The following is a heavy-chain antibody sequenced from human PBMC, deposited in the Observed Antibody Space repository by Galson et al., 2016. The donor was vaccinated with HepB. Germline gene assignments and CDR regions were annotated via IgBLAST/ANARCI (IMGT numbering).Heavy chain of an antibody. Sequence: CAISGDSVSSNSAGWNWIRQSPSRGLEWLGRTFYRSNWQNDYADSVKSRITIIPDTSNNQFSLQLNSVTPDDTAVYYCARSYLLGRGFGWWGQGTLVTVSS. J-gene: IGHJ4*02. CDR1: GDSVSSNSAG. CDR3: ARSYLLGRGFGW. CDR2: TFYRSNWQN. D-gene: IGHD7-27*01. V-gene: IGHV6-1*01.